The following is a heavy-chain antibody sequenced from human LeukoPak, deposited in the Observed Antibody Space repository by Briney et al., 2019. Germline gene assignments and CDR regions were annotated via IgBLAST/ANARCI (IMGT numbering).Heavy chain of an antibody. CDR1: GFTFNSYD. D-gene: IGHD2-2*01. CDR2: ISRSGDST. V-gene: IGHV3-23*01. Sequence: PGGSLRLSCAASGFTFNSYDMSWVRQAPVKGLEWVSAISRSGDSTDYADSVKGRFSISRDNSKNTLYLQMSSLRAEDTAVYYCAKGGYCSTTNCPRDHWGQGTLVTVSS. J-gene: IGHJ4*02. CDR3: AKGGYCSTTNCPRDH.